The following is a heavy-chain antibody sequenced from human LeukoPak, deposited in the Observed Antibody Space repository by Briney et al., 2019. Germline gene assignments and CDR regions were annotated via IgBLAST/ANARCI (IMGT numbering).Heavy chain of an antibody. V-gene: IGHV4-59*01. CDR1: GGSISSYY. Sequence: PSETLSLTCTVSGGSISSYYWSWIRQPPGKGLEWIGYIYYSGSTNYNPSLKSRVTISVDTSKNQFSLKLSSVTAADTAVYYCAKDRSGYGFHYFDYWGQGTLVTVSS. D-gene: IGHD5-12*01. CDR3: AKDRSGYGFHYFDY. J-gene: IGHJ4*02. CDR2: IYYSGST.